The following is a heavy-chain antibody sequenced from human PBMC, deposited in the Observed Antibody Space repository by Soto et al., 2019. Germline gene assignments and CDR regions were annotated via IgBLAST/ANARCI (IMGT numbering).Heavy chain of an antibody. J-gene: IGHJ3*02. V-gene: IGHV1-18*01. CDR2: ISAYNGNT. CDR1: GYTFTNYG. Sequence: ASVKVSCKASGYTFTNYGISWVRQAPGQGLEWMGRISAYNGNTNYAQKFQGRVTMTRDTSTSTVYMELSSLRSEDTAVYYCARDRAHGFDIWGQGTMVTVSS. CDR3: ARDRAHGFDI.